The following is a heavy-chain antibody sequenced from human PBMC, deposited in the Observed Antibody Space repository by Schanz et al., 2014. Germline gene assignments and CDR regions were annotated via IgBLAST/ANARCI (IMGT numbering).Heavy chain of an antibody. CDR3: AKDCPSDYGDHCFDF. CDR1: GFIFSGYA. V-gene: IGHV3-30*04. J-gene: IGHJ4*02. Sequence: QVQLVESGGGVVQPGNSLRLSCAASGFIFSGYAMIWVRQAPGKGLEWVAVITYDGSNKYYADSVKGRFTISKHNSRHTLYLQMDSLTTDDTAVYYCAKDCPSDYGDHCFDFWGQGTLVTVSS. D-gene: IGHD4-17*01. CDR2: ITYDGSNK.